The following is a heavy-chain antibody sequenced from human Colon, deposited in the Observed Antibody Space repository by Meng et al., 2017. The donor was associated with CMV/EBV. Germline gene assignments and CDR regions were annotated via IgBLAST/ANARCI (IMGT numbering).Heavy chain of an antibody. CDR2: SRSREFSGTI. Sequence: GRSLRLACIASDLTFDDYALAWVRQAPGKGLEWVGFSRSREFSGTIEYAASVKDRFSISRDSSRNILFLQMDGLQTYDPAVYFCARGRTCPGWKYYFDHWGRGTLVTVSS. CDR3: ARGRTCPGWKYYFDH. V-gene: IGHV3-49*04. J-gene: IGHJ4*02. D-gene: IGHD6-19*01. CDR1: DLTFDDYA.